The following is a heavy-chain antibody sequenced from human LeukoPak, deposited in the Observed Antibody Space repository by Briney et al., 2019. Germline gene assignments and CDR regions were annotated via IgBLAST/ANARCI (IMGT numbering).Heavy chain of an antibody. CDR2: INPNSGGT. D-gene: IGHD3-10*01. CDR1: GYTFTGYY. Sequence: VASVKVSCKASGYTFTGYYMHWVRQAPGQGLEWMGWINPNSGGTNYAQKFQGRVTMTRDTSISTSYMELSRLRSDDTAVYYCARERITMVRDPGGGKHQFWFDPWGQGTLVTVSS. V-gene: IGHV1-2*02. CDR3: ARERITMVRDPGGGKHQFWFDP. J-gene: IGHJ5*02.